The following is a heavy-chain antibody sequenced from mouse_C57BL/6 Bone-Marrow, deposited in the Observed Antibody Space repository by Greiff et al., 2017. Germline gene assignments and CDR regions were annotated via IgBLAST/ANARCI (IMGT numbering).Heavy chain of an antibody. Sequence: EVHLVESGAELARPGASVKLSCTASGFNIKDDYMHWVKQRPEQGLEWIGWIDPENGDTEYASKFQGKATITADTSSITAYLQLSSRTSEDTAVYYCTTDYGDVWGTGTTVTVSS. D-gene: IGHD2-4*01. CDR3: TTDYGDV. V-gene: IGHV14-4*01. CDR2: IDPENGDT. CDR1: GFNIKDDY. J-gene: IGHJ1*03.